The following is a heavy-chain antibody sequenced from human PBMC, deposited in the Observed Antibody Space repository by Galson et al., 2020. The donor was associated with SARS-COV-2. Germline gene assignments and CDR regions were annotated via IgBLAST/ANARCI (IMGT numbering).Heavy chain of an antibody. D-gene: IGHD1-1*01. CDR2: IRSKANNYAT. V-gene: IGHV3-73*01. CDR3: TRFVEGANYFDH. J-gene: IGHJ4*02. CDR1: GFVFSGSA. Sequence: GGSLRLSCAASGFVFSGSALHWVRQASGRGLEWVGRIRSKANNYATAYGASVKDRFTIFRDDSKNTAYVEMHNLKTEDTAVYYCTRFVEGANYFDHWGQGALVTVSS.